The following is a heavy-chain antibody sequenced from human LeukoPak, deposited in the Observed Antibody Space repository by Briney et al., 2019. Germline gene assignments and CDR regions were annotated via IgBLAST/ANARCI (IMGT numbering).Heavy chain of an antibody. V-gene: IGHV3-74*01. CDR1: GFTFSNYW. CDR2: ISTDGKST. Sequence: GGSLRLSCVASGFTFSNYWMLWVRQAPGKGLMWVSLISTDGKSTRYAESVKGRFTISRDNAKNALYLQMDILRVEDTALYFCVRDYQFIQEVWGQGTTDTVSS. D-gene: IGHD2-2*01. CDR3: VRDYQFIQEV. J-gene: IGHJ6*02.